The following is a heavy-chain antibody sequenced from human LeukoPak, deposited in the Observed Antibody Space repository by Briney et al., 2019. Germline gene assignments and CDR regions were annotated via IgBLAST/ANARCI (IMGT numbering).Heavy chain of an antibody. V-gene: IGHV3-23*01. J-gene: IGHJ4*02. CDR1: GFTFSSFA. Sequence: GGSLRLSCAASGFTFSSFAMSWVRQAPGKGLEWVSTLSGSGGSTYFADSVKGRFTISRDNSKNTLYLQMNSLRVDDTAVYYCTKESLADSSFDYWGQGTLVTVSS. CDR3: TKESLADSSFDY. D-gene: IGHD3-16*01. CDR2: LSGSGGST.